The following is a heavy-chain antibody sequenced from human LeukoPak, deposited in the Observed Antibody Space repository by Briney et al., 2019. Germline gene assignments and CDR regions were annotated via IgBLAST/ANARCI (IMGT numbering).Heavy chain of an antibody. Sequence: PGGSLRLSCAASGFTFSTYAMSWVRQAPGKGLEWVSAINSGGSTYYADSLKGRFTISRDNSKNTLYLQMSSLRADDTAVYYCAKDWPSEWQQLPDYDAFDIWGQGTMVTVSS. CDR1: GFTFSTYA. D-gene: IGHD6-13*01. CDR3: AKDWPSEWQQLPDYDAFDI. V-gene: IGHV3-23*01. J-gene: IGHJ3*02. CDR2: INSGGST.